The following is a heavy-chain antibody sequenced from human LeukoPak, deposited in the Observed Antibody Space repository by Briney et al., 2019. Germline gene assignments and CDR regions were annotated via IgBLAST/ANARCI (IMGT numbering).Heavy chain of an antibody. D-gene: IGHD2-15*01. CDR3: AKVVVVAATCWFDP. V-gene: IGHV3-7*01. Sequence: PGGSLRLSCAASGFTFSSYWMSWVRQAPGKGLEWVANIKQDGSEKYYVDSVKGRFTISRDNAKNSLYLQMNSLRAEDTAVYYCAKVVVVAATCWFDPWGQGTLVTVPS. CDR2: IKQDGSEK. J-gene: IGHJ5*02. CDR1: GFTFSSYW.